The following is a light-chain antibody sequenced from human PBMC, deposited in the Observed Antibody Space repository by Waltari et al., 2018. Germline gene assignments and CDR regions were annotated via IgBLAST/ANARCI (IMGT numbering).Light chain of an antibody. CDR1: QGISNY. CDR2: AAS. J-gene: IGKJ4*01. Sequence: DIQMTQSPSSLSASVGDRVTITCRAGQGISNYLAWYQQKPGKVPKLLLYAASTLQSGVASRISGSGSGTDFTLTISSLQPEDVATDYCQKYNSAPPFTFGGGTKVEIK. CDR3: QKYNSAPPFT. V-gene: IGKV1-27*01.